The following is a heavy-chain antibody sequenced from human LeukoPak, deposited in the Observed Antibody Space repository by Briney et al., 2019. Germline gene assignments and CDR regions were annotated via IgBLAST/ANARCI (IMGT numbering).Heavy chain of an antibody. CDR3: ARDDALGYYYYMDV. Sequence: GGSLRLSCGASGFTFSSYEMNWVRQAPGKGLEWLSYISGSGDTKYYADSVKGRFTISRDNAKNTLYLQMNSLRAEDTAVYYCARDDALGYYYYMDVWGKGTTVTVSS. CDR2: ISGSGDTK. V-gene: IGHV3-48*03. D-gene: IGHD2-2*01. CDR1: GFTFSSYE. J-gene: IGHJ6*03.